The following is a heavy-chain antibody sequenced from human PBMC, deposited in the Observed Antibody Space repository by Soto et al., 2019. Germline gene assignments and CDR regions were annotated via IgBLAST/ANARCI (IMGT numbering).Heavy chain of an antibody. CDR2: IYYTGAT. Sequence: QVQLQESGPGLVESSGTLSLTCEVSSGSISSGNWWSWVRQPPGKGLEWVGEIYYTGATNYNPSLQSRVSMTIDKSKDQLSLNLRSATVADTAVYYCARVFSSGSGWMYYFDFWGQGILVSVSS. CDR3: ARVFSSGSGWMYYFDF. CDR1: SGSISSGNW. V-gene: IGHV4-4*02. J-gene: IGHJ4*02. D-gene: IGHD6-25*01.